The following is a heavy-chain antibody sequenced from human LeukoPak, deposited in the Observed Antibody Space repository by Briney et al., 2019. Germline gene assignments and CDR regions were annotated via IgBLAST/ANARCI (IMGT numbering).Heavy chain of an antibody. J-gene: IGHJ3*02. V-gene: IGHV4-31*11. D-gene: IGHD2-21*02. CDR2: ISNSGTT. CDR3: ARDVVVTSSPDAFDI. Sequence: PSETLSLTCAVSGDSVSSGGYYWTWIRQHPGKGLEWIGYISNSGTTSYNPSLESRVSISVDTSNNQFCLRLSSVTAADTAVYYCARDVVVTSSPDAFDIWGQGTMVTVSS. CDR1: GDSVSSGGYY.